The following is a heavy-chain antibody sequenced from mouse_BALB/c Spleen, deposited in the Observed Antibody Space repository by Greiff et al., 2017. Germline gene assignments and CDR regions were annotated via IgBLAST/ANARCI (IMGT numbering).Heavy chain of an antibody. V-gene: IGHV1-87*01. CDR3: ARDFNWYFDV. CDR1: GYTFTSYW. J-gene: IGHJ1*01. D-gene: IGHD3-3*01. CDR2: IYPGDGDT. Sequence: QVQLKQSGAELARPGASVKLSCKASGYTFTSYWMQWVKQRPGQGLEWIGAIYPGDGDTRYTQKFQGKASITADTSSNTAYLQLSSLTSEDTAVYYCARDFNWYFDVWGAGTTVTVSS.